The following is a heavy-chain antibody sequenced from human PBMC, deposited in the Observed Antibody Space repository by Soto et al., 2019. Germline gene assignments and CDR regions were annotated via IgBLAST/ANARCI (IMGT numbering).Heavy chain of an antibody. CDR1: GYSFTSYW. CDR2: IDPSDSYT. J-gene: IGHJ6*02. V-gene: IGHV5-10-1*01. Sequence: GESLKISCKGSGYSFTSYWISWVRQMPGKGLEWMGRIDPSDSYTNYSPSFQGHVTSSADKSISTAYLQWSSLKASDTAMYYCARDGSGRYYTYYYGMAVWGQGTTVTVSS. D-gene: IGHD3-10*01. CDR3: ARDGSGRYYTYYYGMAV.